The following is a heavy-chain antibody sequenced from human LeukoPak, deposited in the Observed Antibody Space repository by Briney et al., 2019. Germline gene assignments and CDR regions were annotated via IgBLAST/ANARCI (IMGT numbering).Heavy chain of an antibody. CDR2: ISSSSSYI. CDR3: ARDGYPEGYFDY. J-gene: IGHJ4*02. D-gene: IGHD5-12*01. CDR1: GFTFSSYS. V-gene: IGHV3-21*01. Sequence: GRSLRLTCAASGFTFSSYSMNWVRQAPGKGLEWVSSISSSSSYIYYADSVKGRFTISRDNAKNSLYLQMNSLRAEDTAVYYCARDGYPEGYFDYWGQGTLVTVSS.